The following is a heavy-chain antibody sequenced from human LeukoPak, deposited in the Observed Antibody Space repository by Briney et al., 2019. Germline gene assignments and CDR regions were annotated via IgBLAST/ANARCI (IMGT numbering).Heavy chain of an antibody. CDR2: INPSGGST. V-gene: IGHV1-46*01. Sequence: GASVKLSSTPSGYTFTSYYMHWVRQAPGQGLEWMGIINPSGGSTSYAQKFQGRVAMTRDTSTSTVYMQLSSLRSEDTAAYYCARGLTHYGDYDAYWGQGTLVTVSS. J-gene: IGHJ4*02. D-gene: IGHD4-17*01. CDR3: ARGLTHYGDYDAY. CDR1: GYTFTSYY.